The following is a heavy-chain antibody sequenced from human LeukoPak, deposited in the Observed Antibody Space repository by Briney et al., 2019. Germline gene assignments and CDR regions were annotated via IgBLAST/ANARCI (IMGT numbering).Heavy chain of an antibody. CDR2: ISGTGGST. V-gene: IGHV3-23*01. Sequence: PGGSLRLSCAASGFTFSTYAMSWVRQAPGKGLECVSTISGTGGSTYYADSVKGRFTISRDNSKNTLYLQMNSLRAEDTAAYYCAKRVAVAGTITGPLDYWGQGTLVTVSS. CDR3: AKRVAVAGTITGPLDY. CDR1: GFTFSTYA. D-gene: IGHD6-19*01. J-gene: IGHJ4*02.